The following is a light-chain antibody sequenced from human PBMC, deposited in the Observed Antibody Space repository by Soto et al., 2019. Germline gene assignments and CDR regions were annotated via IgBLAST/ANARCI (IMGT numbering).Light chain of an antibody. Sequence: QSVLTQPPSVSEAPRQRVTISCSGSSSNIGNNAVNWYQQLPGMAPKLLIHYDDLLTSGVSDRFSGSKSGTSASLAISGLQSEDEADYYCAAWDDSLNGVVFGGGTKLTVL. CDR1: SSNIGNNA. J-gene: IGLJ3*02. CDR3: AAWDDSLNGVV. V-gene: IGLV1-36*01. CDR2: YDD.